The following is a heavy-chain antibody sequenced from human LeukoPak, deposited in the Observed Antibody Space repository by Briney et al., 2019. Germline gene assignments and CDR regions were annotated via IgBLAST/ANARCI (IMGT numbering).Heavy chain of an antibody. Sequence: SETLSLTCAVYGGSFSGYYWNWIRQPPGKGLEWIGEINHSGSTNYNPSLKSRVTISVDTSKNQFSLKLSSVTAADTAVYYCARRSSSWYRPWYFDLWGRGTLVTVSS. CDR1: GGSFSGYY. CDR3: ARRSSSWYRPWYFDL. D-gene: IGHD6-13*01. V-gene: IGHV4-34*01. J-gene: IGHJ2*01. CDR2: INHSGST.